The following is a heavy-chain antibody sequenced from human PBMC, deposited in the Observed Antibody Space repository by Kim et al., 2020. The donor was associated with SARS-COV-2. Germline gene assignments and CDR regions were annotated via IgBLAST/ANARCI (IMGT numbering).Heavy chain of an antibody. D-gene: IGHD2-2*01. J-gene: IGHJ6*02. V-gene: IGHV4-38-2*02. Sequence: SETLSLTCTVSGYSISSGYYWGWIRQPPGKGLEWIGSIYHSGSTYYNPSLKSRVTISVDTSKNQFSLKLSSVTAADTAVYYCARGGIVVVPAAPGGDVWGQGTTVTVSS. CDR1: GYSISSGYY. CDR2: IYHSGST. CDR3: ARGGIVVVPAAPGGDV.